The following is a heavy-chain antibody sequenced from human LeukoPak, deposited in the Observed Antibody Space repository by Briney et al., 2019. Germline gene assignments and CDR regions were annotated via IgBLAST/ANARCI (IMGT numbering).Heavy chain of an antibody. V-gene: IGHV1-2*02. D-gene: IGHD2-2*01. CDR3: ASYASGTRYFRD. J-gene: IGHJ1*01. CDR1: EYTFTVYY. CDR2: INPNSGGT. Sequence: ASVRVSSKPSEYTFTVYYLRWVRQAPGQGLEWMGWINPNSGGTNYTQKFQGRVTMTRDTSISTANLELSRLRSDDTAVYYCASYASGTRYFRDGGQGTLATVS.